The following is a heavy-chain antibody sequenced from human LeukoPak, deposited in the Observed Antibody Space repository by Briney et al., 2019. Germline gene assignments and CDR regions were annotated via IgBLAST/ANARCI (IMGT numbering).Heavy chain of an antibody. J-gene: IGHJ6*04. CDR2: IDPSASFT. Sequence: GESRRIPCKGSGYSFTSYGISWVRQRPGKGLEWMGRIDPSASFTSYSPSFQGHVTISADKSISTAYLQWSSLKASDTAMYYCARHQWGYGMDVWGKGNTVTVSS. CDR3: ARHQWGYGMDV. CDR1: GYSFTSYG. V-gene: IGHV5-10-1*01. D-gene: IGHD3-16*01.